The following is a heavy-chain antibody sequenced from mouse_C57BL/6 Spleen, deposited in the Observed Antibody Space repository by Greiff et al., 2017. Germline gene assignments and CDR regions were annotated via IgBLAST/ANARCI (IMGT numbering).Heavy chain of an antibody. CDR1: GYTFTDYE. J-gene: IGHJ2*01. Sequence: VQLQQSGAELVRPGASVTLSCKASGYTFTDYEMHWVKQTPVHGLEWIGAIDPETGGTASNQKFKGKAILTAAKSSRTAYMELRSLTSEDSAVYYCTRYYYGSSYGYWGQGTTLTVSS. D-gene: IGHD1-1*01. CDR2: IDPETGGT. V-gene: IGHV1-15*01. CDR3: TRYYYGSSYGY.